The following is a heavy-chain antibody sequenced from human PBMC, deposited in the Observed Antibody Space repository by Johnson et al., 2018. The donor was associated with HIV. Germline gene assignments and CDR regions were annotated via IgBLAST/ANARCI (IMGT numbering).Heavy chain of an antibody. Sequence: VQLVESGGGLVQPGGSLRVSCTASGFNFSNHAMSWVRPAPGKGLEWVSGISDSGENTSYADSVTGRFTISRDNSKNTLYLQMNSLRAEDTAIYYCGKGKFSMKVVIFIDIWGQGTMVIVSS. CDR1: GFNFSNHA. CDR2: ISDSGENT. D-gene: IGHD3-22*01. CDR3: GKGKFSMKVVIFIDI. V-gene: IGHV3-23*04. J-gene: IGHJ3*02.